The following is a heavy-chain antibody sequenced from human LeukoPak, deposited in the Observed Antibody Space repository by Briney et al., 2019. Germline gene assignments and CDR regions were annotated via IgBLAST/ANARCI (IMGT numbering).Heavy chain of an antibody. CDR3: ARGAVAVRNAFDI. V-gene: IGHV6-1*01. CDR2: TYYSSKWYN. CDR1: GDSVSSNSAA. Sequence: SQTLSLTCALSGDSVSSNSAAWNWLRQSPSRGLEWLGSTYYSSKWYNDYAVSVKSRITINPDTSKNQFSLQLNSVTPEDTALYYCARGAVAVRNAFDIWGQGTMVTVSS. D-gene: IGHD6-19*01. J-gene: IGHJ3*02.